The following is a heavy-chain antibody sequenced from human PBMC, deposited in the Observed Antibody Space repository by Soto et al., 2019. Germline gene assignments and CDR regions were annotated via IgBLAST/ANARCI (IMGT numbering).Heavy chain of an antibody. J-gene: IGHJ4*02. Sequence: EVQLVESGGGLVQPGGSLKLSCAVSGFTFSGSAMHWVRQASGKGLEWVGRIRSKSNSYATAYAASVKGRFTISRDDSKNTAYLQMNSLTTADTAVYYCTRGYGDYVRDYWGQGTLVTVSS. CDR1: GFTFSGSA. CDR2: IRSKSNSYAT. D-gene: IGHD4-17*01. V-gene: IGHV3-73*01. CDR3: TRGYGDYVRDY.